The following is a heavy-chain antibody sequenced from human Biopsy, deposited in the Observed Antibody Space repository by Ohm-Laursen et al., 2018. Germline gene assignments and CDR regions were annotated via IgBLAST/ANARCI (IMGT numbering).Heavy chain of an antibody. V-gene: IGHV1-69*05. D-gene: IGHD6-19*01. CDR3: ARNTGWYGDLYYFDY. Sequence: SSVNVSCKASGGTFINYAISWVRQAPGQGLEWMGGIIPMFGTANYAQIFQGRVTMTRDTSKSTVYMELSSLRSADTAVYFCARNTGWYGDLYYFDYWGQGTLVTVSS. CDR2: IIPMFGTA. CDR1: GGTFINYA. J-gene: IGHJ4*02.